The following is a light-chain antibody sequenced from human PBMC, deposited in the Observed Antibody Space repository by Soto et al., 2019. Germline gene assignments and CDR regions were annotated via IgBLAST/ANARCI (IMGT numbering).Light chain of an antibody. V-gene: IGLV1-40*01. Sequence: QSVLTQPPSVSGAPGQRVPISCTGSSSNIGAAYDVHWYQHLPGTAPTLLIYANNNRPSGVPDRFSGSKSGTSASLAITGLQAEDEADYYCQSYDNNLRGSIFGGGTKLTVL. J-gene: IGLJ2*01. CDR2: ANN. CDR3: QSYDNNLRGSI. CDR1: SSNIGAAYD.